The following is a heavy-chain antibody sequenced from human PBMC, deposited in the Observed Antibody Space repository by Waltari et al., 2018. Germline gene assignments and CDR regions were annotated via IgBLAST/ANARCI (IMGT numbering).Heavy chain of an antibody. V-gene: IGHV5-51*01. J-gene: IGHJ4*02. CDR3: ARHWRGYSSSWFPFDY. Sequence: EVQLVQSGAEVKKPGESLKISCTGYGYSFPSYWIGWVRQMPGKGLEWMGIIYPGDSDTRYSPSFQGQVTISADKSISTAYLQWSSLKASDTAMYYCARHWRGYSSSWFPFDYWGQGTLVTVSS. D-gene: IGHD6-13*01. CDR2: IYPGDSDT. CDR1: GYSFPSYW.